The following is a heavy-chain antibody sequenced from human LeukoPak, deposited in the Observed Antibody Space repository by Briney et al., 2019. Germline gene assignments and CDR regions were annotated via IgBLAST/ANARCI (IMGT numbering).Heavy chain of an antibody. D-gene: IGHD3-10*01. CDR3: ARVFYGSGSYYGDDYYYYMDV. Sequence: GSSVKVSCKASGGTFNSYAISWVRQAPGQGLEWMGGIIPIFGTANYAQKFQGRVTITTDESTSTAYMELSSLRSEDTAVYYCARVFYGSGSYYGDDYYYYMDVWGKGTTVTVSS. V-gene: IGHV1-69*05. CDR1: GGTFNSYA. CDR2: IIPIFGTA. J-gene: IGHJ6*03.